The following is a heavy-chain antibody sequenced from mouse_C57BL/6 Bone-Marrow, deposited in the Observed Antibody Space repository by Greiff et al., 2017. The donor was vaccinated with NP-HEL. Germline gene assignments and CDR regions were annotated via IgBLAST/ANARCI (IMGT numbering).Heavy chain of an antibody. J-gene: IGHJ3*01. V-gene: IGHV5-9-1*02. CDR3: TRGDDGYYLAWFAY. Sequence: EVKLMESGEGLVKPGGSLKLSCAASGFTFSSYAMSWVRQTPEKRLEWVAYISSGGDYIYYADTVKGRFTISRDNARNTRYLQMSSLKSEDTAMYYCTRGDDGYYLAWFAYWGQGTLVTVSA. D-gene: IGHD2-3*01. CDR2: ISSGGDYI. CDR1: GFTFSSYA.